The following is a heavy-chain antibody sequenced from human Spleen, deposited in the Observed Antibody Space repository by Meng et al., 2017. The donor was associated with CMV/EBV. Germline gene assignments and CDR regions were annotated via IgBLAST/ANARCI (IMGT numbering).Heavy chain of an antibody. CDR3: ARGPSSGYYYSLGY. CDR1: GFTFSSYS. V-gene: IGHV3-74*01. Sequence: GGSLRLSCAASGFTFSSYSMNWVRQAPGKGLVWVSHINSDGSTTRYADSVKGRFTISRDNAKNTLYLQMNSLRAEDTAVYYCARGPSSGYYYSLGYWGQGTLVTVSS. J-gene: IGHJ4*02. D-gene: IGHD3-22*01. CDR2: INSDGSTT.